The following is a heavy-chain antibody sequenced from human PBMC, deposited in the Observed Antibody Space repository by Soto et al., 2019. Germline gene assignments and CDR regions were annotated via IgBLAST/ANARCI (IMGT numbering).Heavy chain of an antibody. Sequence: GASVKVSCKASGYTFTGYYMHWVRQAPGQGLEWMGWINPNSGGTNYAQKFQGWVTMTRDTSISTAYMELSRLRSDDTAEYYCAGGDADNEKLPAASEYYYFYGMDDWGQGTTVTVSS. V-gene: IGHV1-2*04. CDR3: AGGDADNEKLPAASEYYYFYGMDD. J-gene: IGHJ6*02. D-gene: IGHD2-2*01. CDR1: GYTFTGYY. CDR2: INPNSGGT.